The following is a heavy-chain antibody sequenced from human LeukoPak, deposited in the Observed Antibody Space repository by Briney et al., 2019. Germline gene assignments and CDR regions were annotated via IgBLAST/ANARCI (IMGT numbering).Heavy chain of an antibody. D-gene: IGHD5-18*01. CDR2: VYMGGTT. Sequence: GGSLRLSCAASGFTVSTNYMNWVRQAPGKGPEWVSVVYMGGTTYYADSVKGRFTTSRDSTKNTIYLQMNNLRAEDTAVYYCARGLLRDGYTYTYSFDYWGQGALVTVSS. CDR1: GFTVSTNY. J-gene: IGHJ4*02. V-gene: IGHV3-66*01. CDR3: ARGLLRDGYTYTYSFDY.